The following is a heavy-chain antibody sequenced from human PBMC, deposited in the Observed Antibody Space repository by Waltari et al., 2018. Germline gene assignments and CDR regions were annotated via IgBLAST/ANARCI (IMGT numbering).Heavy chain of an antibody. V-gene: IGHV7-4-1*02. CDR2: ITTHTWNP. Sequence: QVQLVQSGSELKKPGASVKVSCKASGYTFTSYGINWVRQAPGQGLEWMGWITTHTWNPTYAQGFTGRFVFSLDTSVSTAYLQISSLKAEDTAVYYCARDPVDWNDVIDYWGQGTRVTVSS. J-gene: IGHJ4*02. CDR3: ARDPVDWNDVIDY. CDR1: GYTFTSYG. D-gene: IGHD1-1*01.